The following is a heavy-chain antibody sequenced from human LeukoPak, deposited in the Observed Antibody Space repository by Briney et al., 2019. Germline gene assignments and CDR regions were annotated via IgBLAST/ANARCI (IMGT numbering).Heavy chain of an antibody. Sequence: PSETLSLTCTVSGYSISSGYYWGWIRQPPGKGLEWIGSIYHSGSTYYNPSLKSRVTISVDTSKNQFSLKLSSVTAADTAVYYCARDIGIAAAEFDHWGQGTLVTVSS. CDR1: GYSISSGYY. V-gene: IGHV4-38-2*02. D-gene: IGHD6-13*01. CDR3: ARDIGIAAAEFDH. CDR2: IYHSGST. J-gene: IGHJ4*02.